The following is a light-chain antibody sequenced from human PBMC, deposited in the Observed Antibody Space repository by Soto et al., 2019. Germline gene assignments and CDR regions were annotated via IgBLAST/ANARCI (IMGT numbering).Light chain of an antibody. J-gene: IGLJ1*01. CDR3: SSYTSSSTLV. CDR1: SSDVGVYNY. Sequence: QSLLTQPASVSGSPGQSITISCTGTSSDVGVYNYVSWYQQHPGKAPKLMIYEVSNRPSGVSNRFSGSKSGNTASLTISGLQAEDEADYYCSSYTSSSTLVFGTGTKVTVL. CDR2: EVS. V-gene: IGLV2-14*01.